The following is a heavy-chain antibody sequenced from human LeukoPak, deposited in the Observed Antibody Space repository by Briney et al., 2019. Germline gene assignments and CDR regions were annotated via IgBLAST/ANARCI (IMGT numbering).Heavy chain of an antibody. V-gene: IGHV1-18*01. D-gene: IGHD2-15*01. Sequence: ASVEVSCKASGYTFTSYGISWVRQAPGQGLEWMGWISAYNGNTNYAQKLQGRVTMTTDTSTSTAYMELRSLRSDDTAVYYCARDMRYCSGGSCYSGYYGMDVWGQGTTVTVSS. CDR2: ISAYNGNT. CDR3: ARDMRYCSGGSCYSGYYGMDV. CDR1: GYTFTSYG. J-gene: IGHJ6*02.